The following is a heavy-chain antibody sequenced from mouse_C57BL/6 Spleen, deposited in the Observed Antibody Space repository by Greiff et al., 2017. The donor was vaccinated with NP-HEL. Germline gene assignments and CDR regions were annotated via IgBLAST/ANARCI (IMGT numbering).Heavy chain of an antibody. CDR1: GYTFTDYY. J-gene: IGHJ2*01. CDR3: ARYWDEGY. V-gene: IGHV1-26*01. Sequence: EVQLQQSGPELVKPGASVKISCKASGYTFTDYYMNWVKQSHGKSLEWIGDINPNNGGTSYNQKFKCKATLTVDKSSSTAYMELRSLTSEDSAVYYCARYWDEGYWGQGTTLTVSS. D-gene: IGHD4-1*01. CDR2: INPNNGGT.